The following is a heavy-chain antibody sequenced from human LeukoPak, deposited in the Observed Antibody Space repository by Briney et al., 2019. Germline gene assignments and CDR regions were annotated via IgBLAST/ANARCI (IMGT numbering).Heavy chain of an antibody. CDR3: ARVQNKWIQLSLGC. V-gene: IGHV1-18*04. Sequence: GASVKVSCKASGYTFTGYYMHWVRQAPGQGLEWMGWISAYNGNTNYAQKLQGRVTMTTDTSTSTAYMELRSLRSDDTAVYYCARVQNKWIQLSLGCWGQGTLVTVSS. D-gene: IGHD5-18*01. CDR2: ISAYNGNT. CDR1: GYTFTGYY. J-gene: IGHJ4*02.